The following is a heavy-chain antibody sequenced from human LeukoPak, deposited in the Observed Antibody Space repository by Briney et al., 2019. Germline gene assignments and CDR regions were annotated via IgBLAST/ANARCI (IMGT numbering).Heavy chain of an antibody. D-gene: IGHD3-10*01. V-gene: IGHV1-8*01. CDR2: TNPNSGNT. CDR1: GYTFTSYD. Sequence: ASVKVSCKASGYTFTSYDINWVRQATGQGLEWMGWTNPNSGNTGYAQKFQGRVTMTRNTSISTAYMELSSLRSEDTAVYYCARGPYYYGSGSYTRFDPWGQGTLVTVSS. J-gene: IGHJ5*02. CDR3: ARGPYYYGSGSYTRFDP.